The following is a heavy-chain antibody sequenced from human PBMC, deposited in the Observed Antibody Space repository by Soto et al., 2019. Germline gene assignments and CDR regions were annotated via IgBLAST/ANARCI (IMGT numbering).Heavy chain of an antibody. CDR1: GFSFRGFA. V-gene: IGHV3-23*01. CDR2: ISGSGGSP. D-gene: IGHD2-15*01. Sequence: EMELLESGGGSIQPGGSLRLSCAASGFSFRGFAMAWVRQAPGKGLEWVSSISGSGGSPYYADSVKGRFIISRDNHKNMVYLQMNSMRAGDTGRYSCAKGGCSGSNCFDYWGQGTLVTVSS. J-gene: IGHJ4*02. CDR3: AKGGCSGSNCFDY.